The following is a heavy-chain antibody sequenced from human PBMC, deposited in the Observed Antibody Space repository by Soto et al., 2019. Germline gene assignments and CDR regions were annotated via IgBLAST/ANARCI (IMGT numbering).Heavy chain of an antibody. CDR1: GGSFSGYY. CDR3: GLTTVTTRRFDY. D-gene: IGHD4-17*01. Sequence: SETLSLTCAVYGGSFSGYYWSWIRQPPGKGLEWIGEINHSGSTNYNPSLKSRVTISVDTSKNQFSLKLSSVTAADTAVYYCGLTTVTTRRFDYWGQGTLVTVSS. J-gene: IGHJ4*02. CDR2: INHSGST. V-gene: IGHV4-34*01.